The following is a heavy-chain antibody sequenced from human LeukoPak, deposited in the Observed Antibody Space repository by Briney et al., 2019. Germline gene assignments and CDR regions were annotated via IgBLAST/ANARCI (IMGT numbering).Heavy chain of an antibody. D-gene: IGHD3-3*01. Sequence: SETLSLTCTVSGGSVSNGSYYWSWIRQPPGKGLEWIGYIYYSGSTNYNPSLKSRVTISVDTSKNQFSLKLSSVTAADTAVYYCARDPQYYDFWSGYGYYGMDVWGQGTTVTVSS. V-gene: IGHV4-61*01. CDR1: GGSVSNGSYY. J-gene: IGHJ6*02. CDR2: IYYSGST. CDR3: ARDPQYYDFWSGYGYYGMDV.